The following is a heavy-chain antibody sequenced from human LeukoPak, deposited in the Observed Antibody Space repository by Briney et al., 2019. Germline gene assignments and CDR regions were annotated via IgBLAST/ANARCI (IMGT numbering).Heavy chain of an antibody. D-gene: IGHD3-10*01. Sequence: SETLSLTCAVYGGSFSGYYWSWIRQPPGKGLEWIGEINHSGSTNYNPSLKSRVTISEDTSKNQFSLKLRSVTAADTAVYYCARGPRFGELLWHWFDPWGQGTLVTVSS. J-gene: IGHJ5*02. CDR1: GGSFSGYY. V-gene: IGHV4-34*01. CDR3: ARGPRFGELLWHWFDP. CDR2: INHSGST.